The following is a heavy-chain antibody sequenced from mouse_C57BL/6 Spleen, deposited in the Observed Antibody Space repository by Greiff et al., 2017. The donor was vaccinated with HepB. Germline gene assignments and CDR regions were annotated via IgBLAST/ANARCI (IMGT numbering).Heavy chain of an antibody. D-gene: IGHD1-1*01. V-gene: IGHV1-82*01. CDR1: GYAFSSSW. Sequence: VQLVESGPELVKPGASVKISCKASGYAFSSSWMNWVKQRPGKGLEWIGRIYPGDGDTNYNGKFKGKATLTADKSSSTAYMQLSSLTSEDSAVYFCARGDTTVAAYYFDYWGQGTTLTVSS. CDR3: ARGDTTVAAYYFDY. J-gene: IGHJ2*01. CDR2: IYPGDGDT.